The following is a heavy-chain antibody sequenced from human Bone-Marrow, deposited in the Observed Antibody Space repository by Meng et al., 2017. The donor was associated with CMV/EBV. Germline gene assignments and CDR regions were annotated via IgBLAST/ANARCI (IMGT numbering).Heavy chain of an antibody. CDR1: GFTVSNNY. V-gene: IGHV3-53*01. D-gene: IGHD5-12*01. J-gene: IGHJ6*02. CDR2: IYSGGST. CDR3: AREAYEYGYYGMDV. Sequence: GESLKISCAASGFTVSNNYMSWVRQAPGKGLEWVSIIYSGGSTYYADSVKGRFTISRDNSKNTVYLQMNSLRAEDTAVYYCAREAYEYGYYGMDVWAQGTTVPV.